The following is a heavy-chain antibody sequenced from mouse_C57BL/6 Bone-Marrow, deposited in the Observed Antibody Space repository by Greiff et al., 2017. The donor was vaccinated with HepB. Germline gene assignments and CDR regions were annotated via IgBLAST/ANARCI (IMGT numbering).Heavy chain of an antibody. V-gene: IGHV1-81*01. CDR3: ARPYRYFDY. J-gene: IGHJ2*01. CDR2: IYPRSGNT. CDR1: GYTFTSYG. Sequence: VQLEESGAELARPGASVKLSCKASGYTFTSYGISWVKQRTGQGLEWIGEIYPRSGNTYYNEKFKGKATLTADKSSSTAYMELRSLTSEVSAGYISARPYRYFDYWGQGTTLTVSS. D-gene: IGHD1-1*02.